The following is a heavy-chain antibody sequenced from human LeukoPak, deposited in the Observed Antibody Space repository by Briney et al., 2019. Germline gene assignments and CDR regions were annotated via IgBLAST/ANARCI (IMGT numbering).Heavy chain of an antibody. CDR1: GYTFTSYG. J-gene: IGHJ5*02. CDR3: ARTLMALDGDLGWFDP. Sequence: AASVKVSCKASGYTFTSYGISWVRQAPGQGLEWMGWISAYNGNTNYAQKLQGRVTMTTDTSTSTAYMELRSLRSDDRAVYYCARTLMALDGDLGWFDPWGQGTLVTVSS. D-gene: IGHD4-17*01. CDR2: ISAYNGNT. V-gene: IGHV1-18*01.